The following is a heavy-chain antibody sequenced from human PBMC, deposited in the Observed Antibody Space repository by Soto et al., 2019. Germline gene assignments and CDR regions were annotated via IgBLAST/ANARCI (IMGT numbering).Heavy chain of an antibody. J-gene: IGHJ4*02. CDR3: AREIYDFWNDHPKGLDY. CDR1: GFTFSGSA. CDR2: IRSKVNSHAT. Sequence: EVQLVESGGGLVQPGGSLKLSCAASGFTFSGSAMHWVRQASGKGLEWVGRIRSKVNSHATEYAVSVKGRFTISRDDSRNTAYLQMNSLKTEDTAVYYCAREIYDFWNDHPKGLDYWGQGTVVTVSS. D-gene: IGHD3-3*01. V-gene: IGHV3-73*02.